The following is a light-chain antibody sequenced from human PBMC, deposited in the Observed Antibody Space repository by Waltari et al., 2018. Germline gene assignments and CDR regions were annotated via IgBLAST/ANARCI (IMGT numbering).Light chain of an antibody. CDR1: SSDVGNYNL. Sequence: QSALTQPASVSGSPGQSITISCTGTSSDVGNYNLVSWYQQHPGKTPKLMIYDVTKRPSGVSSRFSGSRSGNTASLTISGLQAEDEADYYCCSYAGSSTFLVFGGGTKLTVL. CDR3: CSYAGSSTFLV. CDR2: DVT. V-gene: IGLV2-23*02. J-gene: IGLJ2*01.